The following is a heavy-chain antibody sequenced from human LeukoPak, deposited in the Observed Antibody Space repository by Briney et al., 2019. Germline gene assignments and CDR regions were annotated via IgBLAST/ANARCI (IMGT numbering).Heavy chain of an antibody. CDR2: ISSNGGST. CDR3: AKDMGYYYGSGSYPPEHDY. Sequence: GGSLRLSCAASGFTFSSYAMHWVRQAPGKGLEYVSDISSNGGSTYYANSVKGRFTISRDNSKNTLYLQMGSLRAEDMAVYYCAKDMGYYYGSGSYPPEHDYWGQGTLVTVSS. J-gene: IGHJ4*02. V-gene: IGHV3-64*01. D-gene: IGHD3-10*01. CDR1: GFTFSSYA.